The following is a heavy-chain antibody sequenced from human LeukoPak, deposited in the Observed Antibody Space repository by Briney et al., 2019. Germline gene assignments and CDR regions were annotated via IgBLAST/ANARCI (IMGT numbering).Heavy chain of an antibody. CDR2: IGAYTGNT. Sequence: GASVKVSCKASGYTLTHYGISRVRQAPGQGLEWMGWIGAYTGNTNYAQKIQGRVTMTTDTSTSTAYMELRSLRSDDTAVYYCARRGGYSSGSGFSPYYFDYWGQGTLVTVSS. J-gene: IGHJ4*02. V-gene: IGHV1-18*01. CDR1: GYTLTHYG. CDR3: ARRGGYSSGSGFSPYYFDY. D-gene: IGHD2-15*01.